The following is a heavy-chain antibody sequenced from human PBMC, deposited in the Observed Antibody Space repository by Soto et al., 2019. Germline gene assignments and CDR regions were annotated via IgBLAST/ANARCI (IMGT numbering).Heavy chain of an antibody. V-gene: IGHV4-34*01. J-gene: IGHJ6*02. Sequence: PSETLSLTCAVYGGSFSGYYWSWIRQPPGKGLEWIGEINHSGSTNYNPSLKSRVTISVDTSKNQFSLKLSSVTAADTAVYYCARLAGRPYYYYYGMDVWGQGTTVTVSS. D-gene: IGHD6-19*01. CDR2: INHSGST. CDR3: ARLAGRPYYYYYGMDV. CDR1: GGSFSGYY.